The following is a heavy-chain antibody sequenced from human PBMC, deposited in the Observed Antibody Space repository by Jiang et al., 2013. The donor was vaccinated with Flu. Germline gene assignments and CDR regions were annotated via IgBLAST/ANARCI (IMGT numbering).Heavy chain of an antibody. CDR3: ARDDYLNRNFDY. V-gene: IGHV4-59*01. Sequence: GLVKPSETLSLTCSVSGGSISSYYWSWIRQPPGKGLEWIGYIHYSGSTNYNPSLKSRVTISIDTSKNQFSLKLSSVTAADTAVYYCARDDYLNRNFDYWGQGTLVTVSS. D-gene: IGHD1-14*01. J-gene: IGHJ4*02. CDR1: GGSISSYY. CDR2: IHYSGST.